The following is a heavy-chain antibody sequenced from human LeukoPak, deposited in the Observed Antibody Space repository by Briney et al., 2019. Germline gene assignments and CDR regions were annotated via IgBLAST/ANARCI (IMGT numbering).Heavy chain of an antibody. CDR1: GYTFTSYY. D-gene: IGHD1-14*01. CDR3: ALSPPYREPIDY. V-gene: IGHV1-46*01. CDR2: IDPSGGST. Sequence: ASVKVSCKASGYTFTSYYMHWVRQAPGQGLEWMGIIDPSGGSTSYAQKFQGRVTMTRDTSTSTVYMELSSLRSEDTAVYYCALSPPYREPIDYWGQGTLVTVSS. J-gene: IGHJ4*02.